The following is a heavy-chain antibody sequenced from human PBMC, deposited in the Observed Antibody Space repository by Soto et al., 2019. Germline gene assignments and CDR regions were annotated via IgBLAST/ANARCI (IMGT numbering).Heavy chain of an antibody. CDR2: IYTSGST. J-gene: IGHJ5*02. V-gene: IGHV4-4*07. D-gene: IGHD5-18*01. Sequence: PSETLSLTCTASGGSISSYYWSWIRQPAGKGLEWIGRIYTSGSTNYNPSLKSRVTISVDTSKNHFSLQLTSVTAADTAVYYCARGAGFSYASTWFDIWGQGTLVTVSS. CDR1: GGSISSYY. CDR3: ARGAGFSYASTWFDI.